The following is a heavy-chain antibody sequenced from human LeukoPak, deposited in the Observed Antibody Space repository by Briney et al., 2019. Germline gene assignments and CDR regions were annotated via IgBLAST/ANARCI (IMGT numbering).Heavy chain of an antibody. CDR2: IYTSGST. V-gene: IGHV4-61*02. CDR1: GGSISSGSYY. D-gene: IGHD3-3*01. J-gene: IGHJ6*03. Sequence: SETLSLTCTVSGGSISSGSYYWSWIRQPAGKGLEWIGRIYTSGSTDYNPSLKSRVTISVDTSKNQFSLKLSSVTAADTAVYYCAREAKRVNGATDFWSGTDYYYYMDVWGKGTTVTVSS. CDR3: AREAKRVNGATDFWSGTDYYYYMDV.